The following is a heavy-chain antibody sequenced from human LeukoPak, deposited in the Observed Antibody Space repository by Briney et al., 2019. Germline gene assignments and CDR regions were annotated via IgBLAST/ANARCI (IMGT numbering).Heavy chain of an antibody. CDR3: ARAGFVWQQLGDYYYYYMDV. D-gene: IGHD6-13*01. Sequence: PSETLSLTCAVYGGSFSGYYWSWIRQPPGKGLEWIGEINHSGSTNYNPSLKSRVTISVDTSKNQFSLKLSSVTAADTAVYYCARAGFVWQQLGDYYYYYMDVWGKGTTVTISS. CDR2: INHSGST. J-gene: IGHJ6*03. CDR1: GGSFSGYY. V-gene: IGHV4-34*01.